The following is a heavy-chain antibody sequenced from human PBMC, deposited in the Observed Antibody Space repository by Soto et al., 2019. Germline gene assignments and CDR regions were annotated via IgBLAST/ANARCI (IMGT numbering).Heavy chain of an antibody. CDR1: GGSINNYY. CDR3: ASRSGSGWTFDY. V-gene: IGHV4-59*08. J-gene: IGHJ4*02. Sequence: QVQLQESGPGLVKPSETLSLTCTVSGGSINNYYWNWIRQSPGKGLEWIGYVHYSGSTNYNPSLKSRVTVSVDTAKNQFSLKVNSVTAADTAVYYCASRSGSGWTFDYWGQGNLVTVSS. D-gene: IGHD6-19*01. CDR2: VHYSGST.